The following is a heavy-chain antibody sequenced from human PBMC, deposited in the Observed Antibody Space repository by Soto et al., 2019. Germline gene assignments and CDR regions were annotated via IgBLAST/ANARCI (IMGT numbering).Heavy chain of an antibody. CDR1: GFTFDEYG. CDR3: AKSTGGTANGMDV. Sequence: EVQLVESGGGLVQPGRSLRLSCGASGFTFDEYGMHWVRQAPGKGLEWVSGISWNSGTIGYADSVKGRFTISRDNSKNSLYLKMSSLRAEDTDLYYCAKSTGGTANGMDVWGQGTTVTVSS. V-gene: IGHV3-9*01. J-gene: IGHJ6*02. D-gene: IGHD2-8*02. CDR2: ISWNSGTI.